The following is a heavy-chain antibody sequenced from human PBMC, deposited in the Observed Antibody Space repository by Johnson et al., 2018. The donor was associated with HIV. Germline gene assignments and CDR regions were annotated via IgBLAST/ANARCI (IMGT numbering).Heavy chain of an antibody. Sequence: QVLLVESGGGVVQPGRSLRLSCAASAFTFSSYAMHWVRQAPGKGLEWVAVISYDGSNKYYADSVKGRFTISRDNSKNTLYLQMNSLRAEDTAVYYCARGEDGVDAFDICGQGTMVTVSS. CDR3: ARGEDGVDAFDI. CDR2: ISYDGSNK. J-gene: IGHJ3*02. V-gene: IGHV3-30*04. D-gene: IGHD4-17*01. CDR1: AFTFSSYA.